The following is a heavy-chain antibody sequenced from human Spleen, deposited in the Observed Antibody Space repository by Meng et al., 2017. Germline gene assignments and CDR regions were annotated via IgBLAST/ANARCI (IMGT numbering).Heavy chain of an antibody. CDR1: GGSVSSGSYY. V-gene: IGHV4-61*01. CDR2: IYYSGST. D-gene: IGHD1-26*01. J-gene: IGHJ4*02. Sequence: SETLSLTCTVSGGSVSSGSYYWSWIRQPPGKGLEWIGYIYYSGSTNYNPSLKSRVTISVDTSKNQFSLKLSSVTAADTAVYYCARRSGSYKSGYDYWGQGTLVTVSS. CDR3: ARRSGSYKSGYDY.